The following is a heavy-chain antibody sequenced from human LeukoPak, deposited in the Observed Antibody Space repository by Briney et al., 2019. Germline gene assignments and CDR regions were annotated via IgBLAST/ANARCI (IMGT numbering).Heavy chain of an antibody. CDR2: FDSENNKM. V-gene: IGHV1-24*01. J-gene: IGHJ4*02. CDR1: EYSLSDLS. D-gene: IGHD6-19*01. CDR3: ATDRVYRSSGRSWGFFDY. Sequence: ASVKVSCKISEYSLSDLSIHWVREAPGEGPEWMGGFDSENNKMVYSRKFQGRVTMTEDTSADTAYMELTSLRSEDTAVYFCATDRVYRSSGRSWGFFDYWGQGTLVIVSS.